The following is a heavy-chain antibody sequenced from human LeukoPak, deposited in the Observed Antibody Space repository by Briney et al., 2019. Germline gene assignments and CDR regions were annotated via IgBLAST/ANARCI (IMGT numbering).Heavy chain of an antibody. CDR2: IWSDGTNA. V-gene: IGHV3-33*01. Sequence: GGSLRLSCAAPGFTFSYYGMHWVRQAPGKGLEWVALIWSDGTNAYYADSVKGRFTISRDNSKNTLYLQMNSLRAEDTAVYYCASFPGLDTPMLTEVLWGQGTLVTVSS. CDR1: GFTFSYYG. J-gene: IGHJ4*02. D-gene: IGHD5-18*01. CDR3: ASFPGLDTPMLTEVL.